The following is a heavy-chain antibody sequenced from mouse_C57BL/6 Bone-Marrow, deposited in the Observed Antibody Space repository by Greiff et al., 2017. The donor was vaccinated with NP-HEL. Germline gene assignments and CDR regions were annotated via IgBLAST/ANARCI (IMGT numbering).Heavy chain of an antibody. V-gene: IGHV14-4*01. CDR2: IDPENGDT. CDR3: TTGDGYYKGSYYAMDD. D-gene: IGHD2-3*01. Sequence: EVQLQQSGAELVRPGASVKLSCTASGFNIKDDYMHWVKQRPEQGLEWIGWIDPENGDTEYASKFQGKATITADTSSNTAYLQLSSLTSEDTAVYYCTTGDGYYKGSYYAMDDWGQGTSVTVAS. J-gene: IGHJ4*01. CDR1: GFNIKDDY.